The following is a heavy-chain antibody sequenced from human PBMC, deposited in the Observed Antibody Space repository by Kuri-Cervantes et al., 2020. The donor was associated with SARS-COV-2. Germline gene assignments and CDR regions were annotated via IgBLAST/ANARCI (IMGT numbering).Heavy chain of an antibody. CDR2: ISYDGSNK. V-gene: IGHV3-30-3*01. J-gene: IGHJ3*02. D-gene: IGHD7-27*01. CDR1: GFTFSSYW. Sequence: GESLKISCAASGFTFSSYWMSWVRQAPGKGLEWVAVISYDGSNKYYADSVKGRFTISRDNSKNTLYLQMNSLRAEDTAVYYCARELTEDAFDIWGQGTMVTVSS. CDR3: ARELTEDAFDI.